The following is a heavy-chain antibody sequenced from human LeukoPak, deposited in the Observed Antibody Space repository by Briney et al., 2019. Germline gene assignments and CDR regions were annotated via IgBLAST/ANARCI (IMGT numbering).Heavy chain of an antibody. CDR3: ARTYDSSGYSAFHI. Sequence: SETLSLTCIVSNGSINSYYCSWIRQPPGDGLEWVGYIYYSGGASYNPSLRSRVTISVDTSKHQFSLNLSSVTAADTAVYYCARTYDSSGYSAFHIWGQGTMVTVSS. CDR2: IYYSGGA. V-gene: IGHV4-59*01. D-gene: IGHD3-22*01. CDR1: NGSINSYY. J-gene: IGHJ3*02.